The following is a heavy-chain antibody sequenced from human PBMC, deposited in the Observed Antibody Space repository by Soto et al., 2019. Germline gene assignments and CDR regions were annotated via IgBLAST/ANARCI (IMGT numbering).Heavy chain of an antibody. CDR1: GHAFSAYH. D-gene: IGHD6-19*01. CDR2: ISYDAREQ. CDR3: AKGPYSSGRYGFDH. J-gene: IGHJ4*02. Sequence: VQLEDSGGGVVQPGKSLRLSCVVSGHAFSAYHMYWVRQAPGKGLEWLSVISYDAREQFYADSVRGRFTISRDNSRDTFFLQMSNLRVEDTAVYYCAKGPYSSGRYGFDHWGQGTLVIVSS. V-gene: IGHV3-30*18.